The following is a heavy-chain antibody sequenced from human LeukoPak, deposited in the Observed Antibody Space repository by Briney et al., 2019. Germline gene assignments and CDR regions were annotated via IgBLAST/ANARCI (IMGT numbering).Heavy chain of an antibody. CDR3: AKNAGYSYGLYYFDC. D-gene: IGHD5-18*01. J-gene: IGHJ4*02. Sequence: GGSLRLSCAASGFTFSSYGMSWVRQAPGKGLEWVSAISGSGGSTYYADSAKGRFTISRDNSKNTVYLQMDSLRGEDSAVYYCAKNAGYSYGLYYFDCWGQGTLVTVSS. CDR1: GFTFSSYG. CDR2: ISGSGGST. V-gene: IGHV3-23*01.